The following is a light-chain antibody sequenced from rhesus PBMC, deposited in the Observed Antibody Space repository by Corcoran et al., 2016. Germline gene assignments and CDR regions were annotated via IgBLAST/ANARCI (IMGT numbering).Light chain of an antibody. CDR2: DAS. CDR1: QGISSY. V-gene: IGKV1-28*02. J-gene: IGKJ2*01. CDR3: LQYKTYPYS. Sequence: DIQMTQSPSSLYASLGDTVTITCRASQGISSYLNWFQQKQGKAPRLLFYDASSLESGVPSRFSGSGSGTDFTLTISSLHPEDFAAYYCLQYKTYPYSFGQGTKVEIK.